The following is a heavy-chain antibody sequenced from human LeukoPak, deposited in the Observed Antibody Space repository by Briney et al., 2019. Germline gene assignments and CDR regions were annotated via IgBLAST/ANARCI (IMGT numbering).Heavy chain of an antibody. CDR2: INWNGGST. Sequence: PGGSLRLSCAASGFTFDDYGMSWVRQAPGKGLEWVSGINWNGGSTGYADSVKGRFTISRDNAKNSLYLQMNSLRAEDTAVYYCAKESAEVGATGPAELFDYWGQGTLVTVSS. V-gene: IGHV3-20*04. CDR1: GFTFDDYG. CDR3: AKESAEVGATGPAELFDY. D-gene: IGHD1-26*01. J-gene: IGHJ4*02.